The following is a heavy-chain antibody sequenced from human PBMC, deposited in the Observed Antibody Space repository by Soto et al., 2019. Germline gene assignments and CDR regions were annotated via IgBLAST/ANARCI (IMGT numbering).Heavy chain of an antibody. CDR1: GFTFSSYS. CDR3: ARDRKQQLVMGYYYYYGMDV. J-gene: IGHJ6*02. CDR2: ISSSSSYI. Sequence: GGSLRLSCAASGFTFSSYSMNWVRQAPGKGLEWVSSISSSSSYIYYADSLKGRFTISRDNAKNSLYLQMNSLRAEDTAVYYCARDRKQQLVMGYYYYYGMDVWGQGTTVTVSS. V-gene: IGHV3-21*01. D-gene: IGHD6-6*01.